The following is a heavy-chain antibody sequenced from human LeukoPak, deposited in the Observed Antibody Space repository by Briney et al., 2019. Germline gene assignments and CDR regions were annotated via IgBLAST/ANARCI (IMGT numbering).Heavy chain of an antibody. CDR1: GGSINSSSYY. D-gene: IGHD3-22*01. V-gene: IGHV4-39*01. CDR2: FSYSRST. Sequence: SETLSLTCSVSGGSINSSSYYWGWIRQPPGKGLEWIGSFSYSRSTYYNPSLKSRVTISVDTSKNQFSRKLSSVTAADTAVYYCARHIKYFYDSSAYYYVGWSDPWGQGTLVTVSS. J-gene: IGHJ5*02. CDR3: ARHIKYFYDSSAYYYVGWSDP.